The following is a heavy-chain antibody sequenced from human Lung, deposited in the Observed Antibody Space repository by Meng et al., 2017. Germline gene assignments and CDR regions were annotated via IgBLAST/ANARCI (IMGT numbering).Heavy chain of an antibody. CDR3: ARVYYGGNANWFDP. CDR2: IWYDGSNK. V-gene: IGHV3-33*01. D-gene: IGHD4-23*01. CDR1: ECTFSSCC. Sequence: VELVESGGGGVQPARSTRLPCRASECTFSSCCMQWVRHAPGRELVWLAVIWYDGSNKYYDHSVKGRFTISRDNSKNTLYLQMNSLRAEDTAVYYCARVYYGGNANWFDPWGQGTLVTVSS. J-gene: IGHJ5*02.